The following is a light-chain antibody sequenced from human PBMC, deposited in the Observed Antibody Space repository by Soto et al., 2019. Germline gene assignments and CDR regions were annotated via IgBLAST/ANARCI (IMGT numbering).Light chain of an antibody. J-gene: IGLJ1*01. CDR1: TSNIGSTYD. Sequence: QSVLTQPPSVSGAPGQRVTISCTESTSNIGSTYDVQWYQQLPGTAPKLLIYGNSNRPSGVPDRFSGSKSGTSASLAITGLQADDEADYYCQSYDGGLSAHYVLGTGTKVTVL. CDR2: GNS. V-gene: IGLV1-40*01. CDR3: QSYDGGLSAHYV.